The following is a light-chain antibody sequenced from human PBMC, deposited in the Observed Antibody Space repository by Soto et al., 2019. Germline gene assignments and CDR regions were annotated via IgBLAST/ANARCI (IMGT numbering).Light chain of an antibody. CDR1: ESVHRN. Sequence: EVVITQSPATLSVSTGERVTLSYRASESVHRNLAWYHQKPGQRPSQLIYDASTRPTGVPDRITGSGSGTECPLTISRRQPADFGVYHCQHYSNWPPTFGRGNKVEIK. CDR2: DAS. CDR3: QHYSNWPPT. J-gene: IGKJ3*01. V-gene: IGKV3-15*01.